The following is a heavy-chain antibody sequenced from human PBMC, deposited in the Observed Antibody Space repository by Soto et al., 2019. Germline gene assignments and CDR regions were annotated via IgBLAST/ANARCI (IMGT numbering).Heavy chain of an antibody. Sequence: ASVKVSCKASGYTFTNYGISWVRQAPGQGLEWMGWISAYNGNTNYAQRLQGRVTMATDTSTSTAYMELRSLRSDDTAVYYCARDYHDTRGRAFDIWGQGTRVTVSS. V-gene: IGHV1-18*01. CDR2: ISAYNGNT. D-gene: IGHD3-22*01. J-gene: IGHJ3*02. CDR1: GYTFTNYG. CDR3: ARDYHDTRGRAFDI.